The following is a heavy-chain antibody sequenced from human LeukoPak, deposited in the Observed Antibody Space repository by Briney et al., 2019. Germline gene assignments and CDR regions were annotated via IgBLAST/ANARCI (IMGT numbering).Heavy chain of an antibody. CDR1: GFSVRNNY. CDR3: SWLVFDY. CDR2: IYSGGNS. Sequence: PGGSLRLSCSASGFSVRNNYMRWVRQAPGKGLEWVSVIYSGGNSYYADSVKGRFTISRDDSKNMLYLQMNSLRAEDTAVYYCSWLVFDYWGQGTLVTVSS. V-gene: IGHV3-53*01. D-gene: IGHD6-19*01. J-gene: IGHJ4*02.